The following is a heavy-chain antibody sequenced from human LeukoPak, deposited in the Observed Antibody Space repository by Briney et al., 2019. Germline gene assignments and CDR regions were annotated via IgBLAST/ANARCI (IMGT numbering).Heavy chain of an antibody. CDR3: ASRGGKSYFHT. D-gene: IGHD1-26*01. CDR1: EYSFTSYW. J-gene: IGHJ1*01. V-gene: IGHV5-51*01. CDR2: IYPSDSDT. Sequence: AGEALKISCKASEYSFTSYWIDWVRQMRGKGLEWMGVIYPSDSDTVYSPSFQGQVTISADKSIRTAYLQWSSLKASDTAMYYCASRGGKSYFHTWGQGTLVTVSS.